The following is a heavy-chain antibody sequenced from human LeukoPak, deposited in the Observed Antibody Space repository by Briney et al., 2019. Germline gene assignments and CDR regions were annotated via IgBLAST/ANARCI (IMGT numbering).Heavy chain of an antibody. J-gene: IGHJ4*02. CDR2: ISYDGSNK. Sequence: GGSLRLSCAASGFTFRRYGMHWVRQAPGKGLEWVADISYDGSNKYYVDSVKGRFTISKDNSKNTLYLQMNSLRAEDTAVYYCAKDRDILTGYLDYWGQGTLVTVSS. V-gene: IGHV3-30*18. D-gene: IGHD3-9*01. CDR3: AKDRDILTGYLDY. CDR1: GFTFRRYG.